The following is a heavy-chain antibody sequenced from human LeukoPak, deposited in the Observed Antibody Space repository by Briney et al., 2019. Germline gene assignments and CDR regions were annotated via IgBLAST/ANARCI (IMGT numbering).Heavy chain of an antibody. CDR2: INPNSGDT. CDR1: GYTFTVYY. J-gene: IGHJ1*01. V-gene: IGHV1-2*02. CDR3: ARGYSRYFQH. D-gene: IGHD2-15*01. Sequence: ASVKVSCKASGYTFTVYYMHWVRQAPGQGVEWMGWINPNSGDTKYAQKFQGRVTITRDTSISTAYMELSRLRSDDTAVYYCARGYSRYFQHWGQGTLVTVSS.